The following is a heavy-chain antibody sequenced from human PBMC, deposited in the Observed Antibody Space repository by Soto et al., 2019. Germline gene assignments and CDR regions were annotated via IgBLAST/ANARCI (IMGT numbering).Heavy chain of an antibody. CDR2: MNPNSGNT. CDR1: GYTFTSYD. V-gene: IGHV1-8*01. Sequence: QVQLVLSGAEVKKPGASVKVSCKASGYTFTSYDINWVRQATGQGLEYLGWMNPNSGNTGYVQKFQGRVTMTRDTSISTAYMELSSLRSEDTAVYFCARGVKYGAYSRWFDPWGQGTLVTVSS. CDR3: ARGVKYGAYSRWFDP. D-gene: IGHD4-17*01. J-gene: IGHJ5*02.